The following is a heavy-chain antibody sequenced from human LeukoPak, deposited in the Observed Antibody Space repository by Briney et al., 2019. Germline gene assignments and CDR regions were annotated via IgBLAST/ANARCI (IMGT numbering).Heavy chain of an antibody. CDR2: IWYDGSNK. CDR3: ARGTGNYYYDMDV. J-gene: IGHJ6*02. CDR1: GFTFSSYG. Sequence: GGSLRSSCAASGFTFSSYGMHWVRQAPGKGLEWVALIWYDGSNKYYADSVKGRFTISRDNSKNTLYLQMNSLRAEDTAVYYCARGTGNYYYDMDVWGQGTTVTVSS. V-gene: IGHV3-33*01.